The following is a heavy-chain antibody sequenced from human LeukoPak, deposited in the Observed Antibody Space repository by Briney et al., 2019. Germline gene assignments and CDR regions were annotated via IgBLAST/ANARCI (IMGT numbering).Heavy chain of an antibody. V-gene: IGHV3-30-3*01. CDR1: GFTFSTYA. J-gene: IGHJ6*03. D-gene: IGHD2-15*01. CDR2: ISSDGTKK. Sequence: PGRSLRLSCAASGFTFSTYALHWVRQAPGKGLEWVAVISSDGTKKYHADYVRGRFTISRDNSKNTLYLQMNSLRAEDTAVYYCARDKGAGDIVVVGYMDVWGKGTTVTVSS. CDR3: ARDKGAGDIVVVGYMDV.